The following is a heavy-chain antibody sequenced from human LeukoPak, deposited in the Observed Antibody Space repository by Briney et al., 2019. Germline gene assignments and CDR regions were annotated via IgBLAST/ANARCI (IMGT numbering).Heavy chain of an antibody. D-gene: IGHD3-10*01. Sequence: SETPSLTCTVSGYSISSGYYWGWIRQPPGKGLEWIGSIYRSGSTYYNPSLKSRVTMSVDTSKNQLSLKLTSVTAADTAVYYCARVWTDYYGSGSSDYWGQGTLVTVSS. J-gene: IGHJ4*02. CDR3: ARVWTDYYGSGSSDY. CDR2: IYRSGST. CDR1: GYSISSGYY. V-gene: IGHV4-38-2*02.